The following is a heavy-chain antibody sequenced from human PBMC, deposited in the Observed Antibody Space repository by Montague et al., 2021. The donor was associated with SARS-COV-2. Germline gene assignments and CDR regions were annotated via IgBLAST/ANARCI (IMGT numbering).Heavy chain of an antibody. D-gene: IGHD2-8*01. Sequence: SETLSLTCTVSGGSVSSGSYYWSWIRQPPGKGLEWIGSIYYSGSTYYNPSLKSRVTISVDTSKNQFSLKLSSVTAADTAVYYCATITLGYCTNGVCQPPDYWGQGTLVTVSS. CDR3: ATITLGYCTNGVCQPPDY. CDR1: GGSVSSGSYY. V-gene: IGHV4-39*01. CDR2: IYYSGST. J-gene: IGHJ4*02.